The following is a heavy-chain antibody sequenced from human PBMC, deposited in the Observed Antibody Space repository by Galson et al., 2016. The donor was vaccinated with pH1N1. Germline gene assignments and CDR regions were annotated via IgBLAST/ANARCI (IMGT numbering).Heavy chain of an antibody. CDR2: INQAGDKK. Sequence: SLRLSCAASGFNFSNYWMEWVRQAPGKGLQWVANINQAGDKKYYVGSVEGRLTISRDHAKNSLYLQMNNPRDEDTAMYFCARRYVDYWGQGALVTVSS. V-gene: IGHV3-7*01. CDR1: GFNFSNYW. CDR3: ARRYVDY. J-gene: IGHJ4*02. D-gene: IGHD3-9*01.